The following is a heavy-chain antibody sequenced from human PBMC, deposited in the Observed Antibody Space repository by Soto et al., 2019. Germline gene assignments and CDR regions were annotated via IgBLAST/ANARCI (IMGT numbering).Heavy chain of an antibody. CDR2: TYYRSKWYN. CDR3: ARATQWLARGRELFDY. Sequence: SQTLSLTCAISGDSVSSNSAAWNWIRQSPSRGLEWLGRTYYRSKWYNDYAVSVKSRITINPDTSKNQFSLQLNSVTPEDTAVYYCARATQWLARGRELFDYWGQGTLVTVSS. D-gene: IGHD6-19*01. J-gene: IGHJ4*02. CDR1: GDSVSSNSAA. V-gene: IGHV6-1*01.